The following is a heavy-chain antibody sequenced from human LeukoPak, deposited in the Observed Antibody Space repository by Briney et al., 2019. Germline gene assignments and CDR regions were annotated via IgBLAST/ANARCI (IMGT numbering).Heavy chain of an antibody. CDR3: ARRAMEKRGYFDY. CDR1: GGSFSGYY. CDR2: INHSGST. V-gene: IGHV4-34*01. J-gene: IGHJ4*02. Sequence: SETPSLTCAVYGGSFSGYYWSWIRQPPGEGLEWIGEINHSGSTNYNPSLKSRVTISVDTSKNQFSLKLSSVTAADTAVYYCARRAMEKRGYFDYWGQGTLVTVSS. D-gene: IGHD5-18*01.